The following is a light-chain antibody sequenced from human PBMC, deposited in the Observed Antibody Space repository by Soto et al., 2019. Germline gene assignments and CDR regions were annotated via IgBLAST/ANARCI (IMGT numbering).Light chain of an antibody. CDR3: TSYSGSDIFYV. CDR2: QVT. CDR1: SSDIGGYYY. J-gene: IGLJ1*01. Sequence: QSMLTQPASVSGSPGQSTTISCTGTSSDIGGYYYVSWYQHHPGKAPKLLIYQVTNRPSRVSNRFSGSKSGNAASLTISGLQADDEADYYCTSYSGSDIFYVFGTGTKVTVL. V-gene: IGLV2-14*01.